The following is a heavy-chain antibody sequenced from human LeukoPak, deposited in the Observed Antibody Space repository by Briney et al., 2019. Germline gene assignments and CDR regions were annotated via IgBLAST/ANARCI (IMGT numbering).Heavy chain of an antibody. CDR2: ISDSGSYA. V-gene: IGHV3-11*03. D-gene: IGHD1-26*01. Sequence: GGSLRLSCAASGLTYSDYYMSWIRQAPGKGLEWISYISDSGSYANYADSVRGRFTISRDNAKNSLFLQMNSLGAEDTAVSYCAMTWDLGPGGHFDYRVQGTMVTVSA. CDR1: GLTYSDYY. J-gene: IGHJ4*02. CDR3: AMTWDLGPGGHFDY.